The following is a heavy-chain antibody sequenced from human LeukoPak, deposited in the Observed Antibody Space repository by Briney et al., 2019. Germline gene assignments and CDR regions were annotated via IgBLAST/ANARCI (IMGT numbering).Heavy chain of an antibody. Sequence: GASARVSCKASGYPFTDYYMHWIRQARGQGLEWMGWTNPNTGDTNYPQKFQGRVTMTTDTSISTAYMDLSRLSSDDTAVYYCATLVRGSNSYYPYWGQGTLVTVSS. CDR3: ATLVRGSNSYYPY. D-gene: IGHD3-10*01. CDR1: GYPFTDYY. CDR2: TNPNTGDT. J-gene: IGHJ4*02. V-gene: IGHV1-2*02.